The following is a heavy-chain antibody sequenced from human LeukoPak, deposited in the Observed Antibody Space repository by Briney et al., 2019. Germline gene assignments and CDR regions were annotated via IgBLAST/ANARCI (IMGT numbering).Heavy chain of an antibody. V-gene: IGHV1-18*01. CDR2: ISGYSGNT. D-gene: IGHD5-18*01. CDR3: ARVGIQLWLLDY. Sequence: ASVKVSCKASVYTFTNYGISWVRKAPGQGLEWMGWISGYSGNTDYAQKLQGRVTVTTDTSTSTAYMELRSLRSDDTAVYYCARVGIQLWLLDYWGQGTLVTVSS. J-gene: IGHJ4*02. CDR1: VYTFTNYG.